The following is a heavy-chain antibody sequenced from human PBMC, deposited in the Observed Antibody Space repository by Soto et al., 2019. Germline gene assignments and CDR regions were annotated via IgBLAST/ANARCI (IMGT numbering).Heavy chain of an antibody. CDR3: ARDLWVEPELYYYGMDV. V-gene: IGHV4-30-4*01. CDR2: IFYSGTT. CDR1: GTSISSYY. D-gene: IGHD1-1*01. Sequence: SETLSLTCTVSGTSISSYYWSWIRQTPGKGLEWIGHIFYSGTTYYNPSLKSRLTISVDTSKNHFSLRLTSVTAADTAVYYCARDLWVEPELYYYGMDVWGQGTTVTVS. J-gene: IGHJ6*02.